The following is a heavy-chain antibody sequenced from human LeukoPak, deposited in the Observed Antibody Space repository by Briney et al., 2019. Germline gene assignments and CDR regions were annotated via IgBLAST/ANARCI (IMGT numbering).Heavy chain of an antibody. V-gene: IGHV1-69*05. CDR2: IIPIFGTA. Sequence: ASVKVSCKASGGTFSSYAISWVRQAPGQGLEWMGGIIPIFGTANYAQKFQGRVTITTDESTSTAYMELSSLRSEDTAVYYCARDNGFWYRAFDIWGQGTMVTVSS. D-gene: IGHD3/OR15-3a*01. CDR1: GGTFSSYA. J-gene: IGHJ3*02. CDR3: ARDNGFWYRAFDI.